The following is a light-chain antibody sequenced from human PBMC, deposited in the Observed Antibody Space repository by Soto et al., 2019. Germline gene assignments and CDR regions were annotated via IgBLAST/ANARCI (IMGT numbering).Light chain of an antibody. CDR2: DAS. J-gene: IGKJ1*01. CDR3: QQYGGSPQT. Sequence: EIVLTQSPGTLSLSPGERATLSCRASQSVSSSSLAWYQQKRGQAPRLLIHDASSRATGIPDRSSGSGSGTDFTLTISRLEPEDFAVYYCQQYGGSPQTFGQGTKVDIK. CDR1: QSVSSSS. V-gene: IGKV3-20*01.